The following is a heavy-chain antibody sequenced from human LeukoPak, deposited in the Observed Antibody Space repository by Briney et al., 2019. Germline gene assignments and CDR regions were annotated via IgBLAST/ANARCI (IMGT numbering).Heavy chain of an antibody. CDR2: IYSGGST. CDR1: GFTVSSNY. D-gene: IGHD1-26*01. J-gene: IGHJ6*02. CDR3: ASGNYYYGMDV. V-gene: IGHV3-66*01. Sequence: SGGSLRLSCAASGFTVSSNYMSWVRQAPGKGLEWVSVIYSGGSTYYADSVKGRFTISRDNSKNTLYLRMNSLRAEDTAVYYCASGNYYYGMDVWGQGTTVTVSS.